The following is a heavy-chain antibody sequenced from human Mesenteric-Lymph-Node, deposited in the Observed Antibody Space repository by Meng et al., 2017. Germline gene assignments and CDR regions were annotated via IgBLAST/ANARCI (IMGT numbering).Heavy chain of an antibody. CDR2: IIPILGIA. J-gene: IGHJ4*02. Sequence: SVKVSCKASGGTFSSYTISWVRQAPGQGLEWMGRIIPILGIANYAQKFQGRVTITADKSTSTAYMELSSLRSEDTAVYYCASLLYSSGSQSRSIDYWGQGTLVTVSS. CDR3: ASLLYSSGSQSRSIDY. D-gene: IGHD6-19*01. CDR1: GGTFSSYT. V-gene: IGHV1-69*02.